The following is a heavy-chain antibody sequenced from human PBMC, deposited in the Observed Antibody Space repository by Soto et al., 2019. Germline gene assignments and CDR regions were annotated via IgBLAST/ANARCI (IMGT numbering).Heavy chain of an antibody. CDR1: GYTFNNHA. Sequence: GASVKVSCKASGYTFNNHAMHWVRQAPGQGLEWMGWISAYNGNTNYAQKLQGRVTMTTDTSTSTAYMELRSLRSDDTAVYYCAREGIAAAGTWFDPWGQGTLVTVS. CDR2: ISAYNGNT. D-gene: IGHD6-13*01. V-gene: IGHV1-18*04. J-gene: IGHJ5*02. CDR3: AREGIAAAGTWFDP.